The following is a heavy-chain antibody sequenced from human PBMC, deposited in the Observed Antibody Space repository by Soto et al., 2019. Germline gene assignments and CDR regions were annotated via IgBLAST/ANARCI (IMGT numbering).Heavy chain of an antibody. Sequence: QVQLQESGPGLVKPSETLSLTCSVSGGSVSSDYDYWSWIRQPPGKGLEWIGNVYNRGATIYNPSLKSRVTISVDMSRNQFSLRLTSVTAADTAFYSCADHDYNHADFDHWGQGTLVNVPS. D-gene: IGHD4-4*01. CDR3: ADHDYNHADFDH. CDR1: GGSVSSDYDY. CDR2: VYNRGAT. J-gene: IGHJ4*02. V-gene: IGHV4-61*01.